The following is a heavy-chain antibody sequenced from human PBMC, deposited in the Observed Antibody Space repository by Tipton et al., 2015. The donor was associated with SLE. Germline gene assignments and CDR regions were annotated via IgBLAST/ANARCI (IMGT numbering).Heavy chain of an antibody. CDR3: ARSSSSSDFYYFDY. V-gene: IGHV4-59*01. J-gene: IGHJ4*02. D-gene: IGHD6-6*01. CDR1: GGSISSYY. Sequence: TLSLTCTVSGGSISSYYWSWIRQPPGKGLEWIGYIYYSGSTNYNPSLKSRVTISVDTSKNQFSLKLSSVTAADTAVYYCARSSSSSDFYYFDYWGQGTLVTVSS. CDR2: IYYSGST.